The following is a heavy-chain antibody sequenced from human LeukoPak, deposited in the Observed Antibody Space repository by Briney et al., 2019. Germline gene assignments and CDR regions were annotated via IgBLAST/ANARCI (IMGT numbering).Heavy chain of an antibody. CDR2: IWYDGTNK. CDR1: GFSFSNYG. CDR3: ARWYYYESRGYLDY. D-gene: IGHD3-22*01. V-gene: IGHV3-33*01. J-gene: IGHJ4*02. Sequence: HPGRSLRLSCAASGFSFSNYGMDWVRQAPGKGLEWVAVIWYDGTNKYYADSVKGRFTISRDNFKSTLYLQMNSLRAEDTAVYYCARWYYYESRGYLDYWGQGTLVTVSS.